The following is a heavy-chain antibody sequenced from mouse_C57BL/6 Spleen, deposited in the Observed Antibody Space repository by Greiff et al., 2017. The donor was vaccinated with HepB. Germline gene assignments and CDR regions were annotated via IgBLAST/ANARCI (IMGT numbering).Heavy chain of an antibody. CDR2: INPNNGGT. CDR3: ARAKGNFDY. V-gene: IGHV1-26*01. CDR1: GYTFTDYY. Sequence: EVQLQQSGPELVKPGASVKISCKASGYTFTDYYMNWVKQSHGKSLEWIGDINPNNGGTSYNQKFKGKATVTVDKSSSTAYMELRSLTSEDSAVYYCARAKGNFDYWGQGTTLTVSS. J-gene: IGHJ2*01.